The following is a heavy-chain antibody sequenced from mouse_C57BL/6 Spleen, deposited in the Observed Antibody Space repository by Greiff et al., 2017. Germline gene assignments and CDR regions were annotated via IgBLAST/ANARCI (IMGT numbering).Heavy chain of an antibody. Sequence: QVHVKQPGAELVRPGSSVKLSCKASGYTFTSYWMHWVKQRPIQGLEWIGNIDPSDSETHYNQKFKDKATLTVDKSSSTAYMQLSSLTSEDSAVYYCARGTTVGAMDYWGQGTSVTVSS. V-gene: IGHV1-52*01. CDR1: GYTFTSYW. CDR3: ARGTTVGAMDY. J-gene: IGHJ4*01. D-gene: IGHD1-1*01. CDR2: IDPSDSET.